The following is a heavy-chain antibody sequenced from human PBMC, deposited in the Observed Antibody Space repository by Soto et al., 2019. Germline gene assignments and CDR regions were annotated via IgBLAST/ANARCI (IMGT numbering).Heavy chain of an antibody. D-gene: IGHD1-26*01. CDR2: MNPNSGNT. Sequence: QAQLVQSGAEVKKPGASVKVSCKASGYTFTSFDINWVRQATGQGLEWMGWMNPNSGNTGYAQKFQGRVTMTRNTSISAAYMELSSLRSEDTAVYYCARGGLCIRSFQRYYYGLDVWGQGTTVTVSS. CDR3: ARGGLCIRSFQRYYYGLDV. V-gene: IGHV1-8*01. J-gene: IGHJ6*02. CDR1: GYTFTSFD.